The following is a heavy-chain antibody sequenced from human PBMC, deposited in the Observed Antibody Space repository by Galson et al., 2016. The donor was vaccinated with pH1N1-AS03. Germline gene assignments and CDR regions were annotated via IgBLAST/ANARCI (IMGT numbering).Heavy chain of an antibody. D-gene: IGHD3-10*01. CDR1: GFTFSTYE. J-gene: IGHJ4*02. CDR3: ARDPYFHGDS. CDR2: ISSSVTTV. Sequence: SLRLSCAASGFTFSTYEMNWVRQAPGKGLEWISYISSSVTTVDYADSVKGRFTISRDNAKNSMYLHMNSLRPEDTAMYYCARDPYFHGDSWGQGTLVTVSS. V-gene: IGHV3-48*03.